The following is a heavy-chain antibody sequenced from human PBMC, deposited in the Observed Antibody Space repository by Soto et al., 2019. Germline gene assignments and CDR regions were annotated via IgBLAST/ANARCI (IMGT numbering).Heavy chain of an antibody. CDR2: IYYSGST. Sequence: PSETLSLTCTVSGGSISSYYWSWIRQPPGKGLEWIGYIYYSGSTNYNPSLKSRVTISVDTSKNQFSLKLSSVTAADTAVYYCARGIEEYSRSWNNWFDHWGQGTLVNVSS. CDR3: ARGIEEYSRSWNNWFDH. CDR1: GGSISSYY. J-gene: IGHJ5*02. V-gene: IGHV4-59*01. D-gene: IGHD6-13*01.